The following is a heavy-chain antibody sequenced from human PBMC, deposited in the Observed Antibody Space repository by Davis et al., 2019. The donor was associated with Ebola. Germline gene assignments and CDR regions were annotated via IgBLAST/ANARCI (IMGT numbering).Heavy chain of an antibody. Sequence: GALKISCAASGFTFSSYSMNWVRQAPGKGLEWVSYISSSGSTIYYADSVKGRFTISRDNAKNSLYLQMNSLRAEDPAVYYCARAGFWTGYSNYYYGMDVWGQGTTVTVSS. J-gene: IGHJ6*02. CDR1: GFTFSSYS. D-gene: IGHD3/OR15-3a*01. CDR2: ISSSGSTI. CDR3: ARAGFWTGYSNYYYGMDV. V-gene: IGHV3-48*04.